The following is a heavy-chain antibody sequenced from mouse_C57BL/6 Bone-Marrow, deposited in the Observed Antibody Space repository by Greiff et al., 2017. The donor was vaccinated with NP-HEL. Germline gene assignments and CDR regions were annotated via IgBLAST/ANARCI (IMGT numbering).Heavy chain of an antibody. V-gene: IGHV14-4*01. Sequence: EVQLVESGAELVRPGASVKLSCTASGFNIKDDYMHWVKQRPEQGLEWIGWIDTENGDTEYASKFQGKATITADTSSNTAYLQLSILTSEDTAVYYITTDEDDYDAFFAYWGQGTLVTVSA. CDR2: IDTENGDT. J-gene: IGHJ3*01. CDR1: GFNIKDDY. D-gene: IGHD2-4*01. CDR3: TTDEDDYDAFFAY.